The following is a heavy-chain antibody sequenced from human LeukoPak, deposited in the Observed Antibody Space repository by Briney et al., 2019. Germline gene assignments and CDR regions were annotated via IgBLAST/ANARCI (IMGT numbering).Heavy chain of an antibody. CDR1: GYSFTSSW. Sequence: GESLKISCKGSGYSFTSSWIGWVRQMPGKGLEWMGIIYPDDSDTRYSPSFQGLVTISVDKSISTAYLQWSSLEASDTAMYYCARPYCGGDCPWGQGTLVTVSS. CDR2: IYPDDSDT. D-gene: IGHD2-21*02. V-gene: IGHV5-51*01. CDR3: ARPYCGGDCP. J-gene: IGHJ5*02.